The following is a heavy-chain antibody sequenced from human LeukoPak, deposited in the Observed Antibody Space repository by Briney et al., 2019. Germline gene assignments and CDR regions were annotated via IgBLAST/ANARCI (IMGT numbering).Heavy chain of an antibody. CDR1: GFTFTSSA. CDR2: IVVGSGNT. V-gene: IGHV1-58*01. D-gene: IGHD2-15*01. Sequence: SVKVSCKASGFTFTSSAVQWVRQARGQRLEWIGWIVVGSGNTNYAQKFQERVTITRDMSTSTAYMELSSLRSEDTAVYYCARTLGYCSGGSCHDAFDIWGQGTMVTVSS. CDR3: ARTLGYCSGGSCHDAFDI. J-gene: IGHJ3*02.